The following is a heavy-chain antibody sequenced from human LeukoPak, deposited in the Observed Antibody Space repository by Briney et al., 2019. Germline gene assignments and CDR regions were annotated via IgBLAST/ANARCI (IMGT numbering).Heavy chain of an antibody. D-gene: IGHD4-11*01. CDR2: FDPEDGET. J-gene: IGHJ4*02. CDR3: ATGRLSNYYFDY. CDR1: GYTLTELS. V-gene: IGHV1-24*01. Sequence: GASVRVSCKVSGYTLTELSMHWVRQAPGKGLEWMGGFDPEDGETIYAQKFQGRVTMTEDTSTDTAYMELSSLRSEDTAVYYCATGRLSNYYFDYWGQGTLVTVSS.